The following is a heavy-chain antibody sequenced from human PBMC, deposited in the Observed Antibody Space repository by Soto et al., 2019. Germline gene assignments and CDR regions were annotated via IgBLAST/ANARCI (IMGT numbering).Heavy chain of an antibody. CDR3: ARDQFYEVTAPSWFDP. D-gene: IGHD2-21*02. CDR2: INPNSGGT. CDR1: GYTFTGYY. J-gene: IGHJ5*02. V-gene: IGHV1-2*02. Sequence: GASVKVSCKASGYTFTGYYMHWVRQAPGQGLEWMGWINPNSGGTNYAQKFQGRVTMTRDTSISTAYMELSRLRSDDTAVYYCARDQFYEVTAPSWFDPWGQGTLVTVS.